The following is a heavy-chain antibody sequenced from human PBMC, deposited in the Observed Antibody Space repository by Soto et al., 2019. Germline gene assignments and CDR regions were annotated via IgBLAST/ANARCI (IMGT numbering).Heavy chain of an antibody. V-gene: IGHV1-69*13. Sequence: SVKVSCKASGGTFSSYAISWVRQAPGQGPEWMGGIIPIFGTANYAQKFQGRVTITADESTSTAYMELSSLRSEDTAVYYCASSLVVDTGPYGSGNYYYGMDVWGQGTTVTVSS. D-gene: IGHD2-2*01. CDR1: GGTFSSYA. CDR3: ASSLVVDTGPYGSGNYYYGMDV. CDR2: IIPIFGTA. J-gene: IGHJ6*02.